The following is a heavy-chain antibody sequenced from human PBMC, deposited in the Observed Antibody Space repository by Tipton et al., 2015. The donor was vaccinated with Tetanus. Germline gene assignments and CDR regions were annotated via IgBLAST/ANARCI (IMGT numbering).Heavy chain of an antibody. CDR3: ARVYYGSGSYYFDY. D-gene: IGHD3-10*01. J-gene: IGHJ4*02. CDR2: INHSGST. V-gene: IGHV4-39*07. Sequence: TLSLTCTVSNGSVSSSLYCWAWVRQSPGKGLEWIGEINHSGSTNYNPSLKSRVTISVDTSKNQFSLKLSSVTAADTAVYYCARVYYGSGSYYFDYWGQGTLVTVSS. CDR1: NGSVSSSLYC.